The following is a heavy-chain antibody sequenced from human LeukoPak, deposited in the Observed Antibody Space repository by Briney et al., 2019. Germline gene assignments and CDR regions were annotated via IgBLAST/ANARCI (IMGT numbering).Heavy chain of an antibody. CDR1: GGSISSGGYS. CDR2: IYHSGST. V-gene: IGHV4-30-2*01. J-gene: IGHJ4*02. Sequence: SETLSLTCAVSGGSISSGGYSWSWIRQPPGKGLEWIGYIYHSGSTNYNPSLKSRVTISVDTSKNQFSLKLSSVTAADTAVYYCAREDPTTGNDCWGQGTLVTVSS. CDR3: AREDPTTGNDC. D-gene: IGHD4-17*01.